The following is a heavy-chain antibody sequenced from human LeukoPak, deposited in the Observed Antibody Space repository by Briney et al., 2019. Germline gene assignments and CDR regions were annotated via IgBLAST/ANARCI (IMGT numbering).Heavy chain of an antibody. CDR3: ARIVGIASRGYFDY. J-gene: IGHJ4*02. CDR2: IIPIFGTT. CDR1: GGTLSRYA. V-gene: IGHV1-69*13. D-gene: IGHD3-10*01. Sequence: SVKVSCKASGGTLSRYAISWVRQAPGQGPEWMGGIIPIFGTTNYAQKFQGRVTITADESTSTAYMGLSSLRSEDTAVYYCARIVGIASRGYFDYWGQGTLVTVSS.